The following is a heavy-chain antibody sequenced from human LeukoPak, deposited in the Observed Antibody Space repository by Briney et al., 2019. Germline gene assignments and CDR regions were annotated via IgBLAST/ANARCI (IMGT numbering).Heavy chain of an antibody. CDR2: IYCSGST. V-gene: IGHV4-59*01. CDR1: GGSISSYY. D-gene: IGHD3-10*01. CDR3: ARYYGSGSYHWFDP. Sequence: SETLSLTCTVSGGSISSYYWSWIRQPPGKGLEWIGYIYCSGSTNYNPSLKSRVTISVDTSKNQFSLKLSSVTAADTAVYYCARYYGSGSYHWFDPWGQGTLVTVSS. J-gene: IGHJ5*02.